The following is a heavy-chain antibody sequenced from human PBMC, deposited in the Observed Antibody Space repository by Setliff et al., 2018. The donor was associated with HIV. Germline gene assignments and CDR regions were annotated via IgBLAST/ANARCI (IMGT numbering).Heavy chain of an antibody. CDR3: ARGHCSGTNCYGVDYYGMDV. Sequence: NPSETLSLTCAVYGQSISGYYWSWIRQTPGKGLEWIGEIYHSEYTNYNASLKSRVSMSVDKSKNQFSLKLTSVTAADTAVYYCARGHCSGTNCYGVDYYGMDVWGQGTTVTVSS. D-gene: IGHD2-2*01. CDR1: GQSISGYY. V-gene: IGHV4-34*01. J-gene: IGHJ6*02. CDR2: IYHSEYT.